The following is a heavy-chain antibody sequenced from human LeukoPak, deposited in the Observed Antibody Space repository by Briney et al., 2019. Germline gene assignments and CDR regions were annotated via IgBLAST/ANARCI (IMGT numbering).Heavy chain of an antibody. V-gene: IGHV3-64*01. J-gene: IGHJ4*02. CDR2: ISEFGSRT. D-gene: IGHD2-21*01. CDR3: ARETKGDYDY. CDR1: GFTFSAFP. Sequence: GGSLRLSCATSGFTFSAFPMHLVRQAPGKGLESVSAISEFGSRTYYANSVRGRFIISRDNSKSTLDLQMDSLRLEDMAVYYCARETKGDYDYWGQGTLVTVSS.